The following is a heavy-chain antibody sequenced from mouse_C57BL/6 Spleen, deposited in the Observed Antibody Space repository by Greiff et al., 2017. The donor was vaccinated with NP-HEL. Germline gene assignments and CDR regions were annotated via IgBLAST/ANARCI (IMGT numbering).Heavy chain of an antibody. CDR2: ISDGGSYT. Sequence: EVKVVESGGGLVKPGGSLKLSCAASGFTFSSYAMSWVRQTPEKRLEWVATISDGGSYTYYPDNVKGRFTISRDNAKNNLYLQMSHLKTEDTAMYYCARGYDYDGAFAYGGQVTLVTVSA. J-gene: IGHJ3*01. D-gene: IGHD2-4*01. V-gene: IGHV5-4*03. CDR1: GFTFSSYA. CDR3: ARGYDYDGAFAY.